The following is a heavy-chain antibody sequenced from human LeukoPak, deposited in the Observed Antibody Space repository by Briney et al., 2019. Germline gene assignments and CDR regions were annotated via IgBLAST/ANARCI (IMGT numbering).Heavy chain of an antibody. Sequence: GESPKTPCQGSGYSFTSYWIGWVRQIPGKGLEWMGISYPGDSDTRYSPSFQGQVTISADEAISTAFLQWSSLKASDTAMYYCARHARIAVALGEVDYWGQGTLVTVSS. V-gene: IGHV5-51*01. CDR2: SYPGDSDT. J-gene: IGHJ4*02. D-gene: IGHD6-19*01. CDR3: ARHARIAVALGEVDY. CDR1: GYSFTSYW.